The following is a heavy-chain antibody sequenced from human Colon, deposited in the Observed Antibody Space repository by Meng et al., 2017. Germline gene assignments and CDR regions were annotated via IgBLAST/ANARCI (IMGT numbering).Heavy chain of an antibody. Sequence: QWGFWRLEPAEPLALTGAFFGVSFIGSEWNCIRQPQGKGLEWIGKINHSGSTNNNPSLKSRVTISVDTSKHQFPLKLSSVTAADTAVYYWARVCPPEYYYDSSGYLNWFDPWGQGTLVTVSS. D-gene: IGHD3-22*01. J-gene: IGHJ5*02. CDR3: ARVCPPEYYYDSSGYLNWFDP. V-gene: IGHV4-34*01. CDR1: GVSFIGSE. CDR2: INHSGST.